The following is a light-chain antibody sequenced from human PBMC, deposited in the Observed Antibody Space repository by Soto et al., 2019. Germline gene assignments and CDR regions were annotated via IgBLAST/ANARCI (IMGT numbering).Light chain of an antibody. CDR3: AAWDDSLNGVI. Sequence: QLVLTQPPSASGTPGQRITISCPGSSSNIGSHTVNWHQQVPGTAPKLLIYSNNERPSGVPDRFSGSKSGTSASLAISGLQSGDEADYYCAAWDDSLNGVIFGGGTKVTVL. CDR2: SNN. J-gene: IGLJ2*01. CDR1: SSNIGSHT. V-gene: IGLV1-44*01.